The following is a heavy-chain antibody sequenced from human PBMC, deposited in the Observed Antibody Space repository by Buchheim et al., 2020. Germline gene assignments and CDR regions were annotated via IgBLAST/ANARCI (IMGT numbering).Heavy chain of an antibody. Sequence: QLQLQESGPGLVKPSETLSLTCTVSGGSISSSSYYWGWIRQPPGKGLEWIGSIYYSGSTYYNPSLKSRVTISVDTSKNPFSLKLSSVTAADTAVYYCARVWRRAGDYDSSGYEFDYWGQGTL. D-gene: IGHD3-22*01. CDR3: ARVWRRAGDYDSSGYEFDY. J-gene: IGHJ4*02. CDR1: GGSISSSSYY. CDR2: IYYSGST. V-gene: IGHV4-39*07.